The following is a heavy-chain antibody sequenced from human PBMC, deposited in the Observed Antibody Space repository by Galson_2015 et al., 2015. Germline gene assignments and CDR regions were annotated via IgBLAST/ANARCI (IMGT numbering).Heavy chain of an antibody. CDR1: GFTFSFYW. J-gene: IGHJ3*01. CDR3: ARPEGRYSGYDDAFDL. CDR2: IKLDGSEK. V-gene: IGHV3-7*01. D-gene: IGHD5-12*01. Sequence: SLRLSCAASGFTFSFYWMSWVRQAPGKGLEWVANIKLDGSEKYYVDSVKGRFTISRDNAKNSLYLQMNSLRAEDTAVYYCARPEGRYSGYDDAFDLWGQGTMVTVSS.